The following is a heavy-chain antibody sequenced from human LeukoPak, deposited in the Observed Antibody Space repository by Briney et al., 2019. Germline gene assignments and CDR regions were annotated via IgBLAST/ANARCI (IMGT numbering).Heavy chain of an antibody. CDR1: GFTFSSYG. Sequence: GRSLRLSCAASGFTFSSYGMHWVRQAPGKGLEWVANIKQDGSEKYYVDSVKGRFTISRDNAKNSLDLQMKSLRAEDTAVYYCVRTTQSSAWFYFDNWGRGTLVTVSS. CDR2: IKQDGSEK. CDR3: VRTTQSSAWFYFDN. J-gene: IGHJ4*02. V-gene: IGHV3-7*03. D-gene: IGHD6-13*01.